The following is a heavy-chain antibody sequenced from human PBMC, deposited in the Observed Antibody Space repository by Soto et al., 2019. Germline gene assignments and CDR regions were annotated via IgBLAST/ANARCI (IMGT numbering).Heavy chain of an antibody. Sequence: QLQLQESGPGLVKPSETLSLTCTVSGGSISSSSYYWGWIRQPPGKGLEWIGSIYYSGSTYYNPSLKSRVTISVDTAKNQFSLKLSSVTAADTAVYYGARHRESRHFDWLLFPPTDAFDIWGQGTMVTVSS. CDR1: GGSISSSSYY. V-gene: IGHV4-39*01. J-gene: IGHJ3*02. CDR2: IYYSGST. CDR3: ARHRESRHFDWLLFPPTDAFDI. D-gene: IGHD3-9*01.